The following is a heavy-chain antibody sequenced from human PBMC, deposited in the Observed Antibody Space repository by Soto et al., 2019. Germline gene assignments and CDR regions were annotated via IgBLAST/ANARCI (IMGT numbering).Heavy chain of an antibody. CDR2: IIPIFDTV. Sequence: SVKVSCKASGGTLSNDAINWVRQAPGQGLEWMGRIIPIFDTVDHAQKFQGRVTITADGSTSTAYMELSSLTSDDTAVYYCARERERVPGNPGWCDPWGQ. V-gene: IGHV1-69*13. J-gene: IGHJ5*02. D-gene: IGHD6-19*01. CDR1: GGTLSNDA. CDR3: ARERERVPGNPGWCDP.